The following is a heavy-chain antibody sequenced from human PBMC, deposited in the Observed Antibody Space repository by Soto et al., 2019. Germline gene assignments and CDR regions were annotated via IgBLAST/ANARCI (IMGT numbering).Heavy chain of an antibody. CDR2: TSYDGSNE. D-gene: IGHD3-10*01. CDR1: RFPFSSYG. Sequence: GGSLRLSCAASRFPFSSYGMHWVRQAPGKGLEWVAVTSYDGSNEYYADSVKGRFTISRDNSKKTLYLQMNSLRAEDTAVYYCAKDHMLGVRGPYYYGMDVWGQGTTVTVSS. CDR3: AKDHMLGVRGPYYYGMDV. V-gene: IGHV3-30*18. J-gene: IGHJ6*02.